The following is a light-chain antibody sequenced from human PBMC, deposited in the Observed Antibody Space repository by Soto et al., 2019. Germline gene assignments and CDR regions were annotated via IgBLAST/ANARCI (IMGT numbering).Light chain of an antibody. CDR3: QQRSSNWPPVT. CDR1: QSVSSY. J-gene: IGKJ5*01. CDR2: DAS. V-gene: IGKV3-11*01. Sequence: EIVLTQSPATLSLSPGERATLSCRASQSVSSYLAWYQQKPGQAPRLLIYDASNRATGIPARFSGSGSGTDFPLTISSLEPEDFAVYYCQQRSSNWPPVTFGRGTRLEIK.